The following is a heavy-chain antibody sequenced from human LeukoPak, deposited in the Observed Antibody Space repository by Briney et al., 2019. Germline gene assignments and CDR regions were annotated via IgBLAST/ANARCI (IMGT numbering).Heavy chain of an antibody. CDR1: GASISSGGFY. CDR3: ARRRSPGYFDY. Sequence: SETLSLTCTVSGASISSGGFYWSWIRQHPGKDLEWIGFMFYSGSTFYNPSLKSRLTISVDTSKNQFSLKLSSVTAADTAVYYCARRRSPGYFDYWGQGALVTVSS. J-gene: IGHJ4*02. D-gene: IGHD1-26*01. CDR2: MFYSGST. V-gene: IGHV4-31*03.